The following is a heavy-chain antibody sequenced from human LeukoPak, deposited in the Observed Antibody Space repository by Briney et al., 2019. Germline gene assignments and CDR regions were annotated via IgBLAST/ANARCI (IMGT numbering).Heavy chain of an antibody. CDR2: IWHEGSNK. CDR3: ASPLRDYHESRGIFDI. J-gene: IGHJ3*02. D-gene: IGHD4-11*01. V-gene: IGHV3-33*01. Sequence: AGGSLRLSCAASGFTFSSSGMHWVRQVPGKGLEWVAIIWHEGSNKYYADSVKGRFTISRDNSKNTLFLQMNSLRDDDTAVYYCASPLRDYHESRGIFDIWGQGTMVTVSS. CDR1: GFTFSSSG.